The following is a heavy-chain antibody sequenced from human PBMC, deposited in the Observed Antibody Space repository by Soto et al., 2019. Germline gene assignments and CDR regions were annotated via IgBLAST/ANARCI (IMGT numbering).Heavy chain of an antibody. CDR2: IYYSGST. V-gene: IGHV4-30-4*01. J-gene: IGHJ4*02. D-gene: IGHD5-12*01. CDR3: ARWLGYGHHFDY. Sequence: SETLSLTCTVSGGSISSGDYYWSWIRQPPGKGLEWIGYIYYSGSTYYNPSLKSRVTISVDTSKNQFSLKLSSVTAADTAVYYCARWLGYGHHFDYWGQGTLVTVSS. CDR1: GGSISSGDYY.